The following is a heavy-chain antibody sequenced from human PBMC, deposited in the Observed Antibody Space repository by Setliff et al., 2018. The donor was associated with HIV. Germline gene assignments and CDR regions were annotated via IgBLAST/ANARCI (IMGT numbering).Heavy chain of an antibody. J-gene: IGHJ4*02. Sequence: PGGSLRLSCAASGFTVSSNYMNWVRQAPGKGLEWVSVIYSGDSTYYADSVKGRYTISRDDSKNTLYLQMSSLRAEDTAVYYCAKEHQNNGWGYYFDYWGQGTLVTVSS. CDR2: IYSGDST. D-gene: IGHD6-19*01. CDR1: GFTVSSNY. CDR3: AKEHQNNGWGYYFDY. V-gene: IGHV3-53*01.